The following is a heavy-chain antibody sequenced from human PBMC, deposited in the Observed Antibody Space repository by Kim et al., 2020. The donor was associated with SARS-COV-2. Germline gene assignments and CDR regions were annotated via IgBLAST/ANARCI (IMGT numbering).Heavy chain of an antibody. J-gene: IGHJ6*02. CDR1: GYTFTSYA. Sequence: ASVKVSCKASGYTFTSYAMHWVRQAPGQRLEWMGWINAGNGNTKYSQKFQGRVTITRDTSASTAYMELSSLRSEDTAVYYCARDFPMVRGVISWEGYYYGMDVWGQGTTVTVSS. CDR2: INAGNGNT. D-gene: IGHD3-10*01. CDR3: ARDFPMVRGVISWEGYYYGMDV. V-gene: IGHV1-3*01.